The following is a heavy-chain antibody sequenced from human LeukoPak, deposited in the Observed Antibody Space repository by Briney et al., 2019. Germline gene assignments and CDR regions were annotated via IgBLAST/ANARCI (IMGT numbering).Heavy chain of an antibody. Sequence: ASVKVSCKASGYTFTGYYMHLVRQAPGQGLEWMGWINPNSGGTNYAQKFQGRVTMTRDTSISTAYMELSRLRSDDTAVYYCARVVDGYIPYDYWGQGTLVTVSS. V-gene: IGHV1-2*02. CDR3: ARVVDGYIPYDY. CDR2: INPNSGGT. CDR1: GYTFTGYY. D-gene: IGHD5-24*01. J-gene: IGHJ4*02.